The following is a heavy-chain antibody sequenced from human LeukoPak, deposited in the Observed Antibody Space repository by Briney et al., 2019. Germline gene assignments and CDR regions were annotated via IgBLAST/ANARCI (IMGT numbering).Heavy chain of an antibody. V-gene: IGHV3-23*01. CDR3: AKAGRPQAVAGWIDY. D-gene: IGHD6-19*01. CDR2: MGGGGTT. Sequence: GGSLRLSCAASGFTFNNYAMSWVRQAPGKGLEWDSTMGGGGTTYYADYVKGRFTISRDTSKNTLYLQMNSLRAEDTAIYYCAKAGRPQAVAGWIDYWGQGTLVTVSS. CDR1: GFTFNNYA. J-gene: IGHJ4*02.